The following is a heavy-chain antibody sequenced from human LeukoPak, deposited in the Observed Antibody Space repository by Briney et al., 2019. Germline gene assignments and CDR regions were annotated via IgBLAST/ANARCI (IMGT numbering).Heavy chain of an antibody. D-gene: IGHD2-8*02. CDR3: ARGRGLRLLGYYYDY. CDR1: GGSFSGYC. CDR2: ITFGGNT. Sequence: PSETLSLTCAVSGGSFSGYCWTWIRQAPGKGLEWIGEITFGGNTNFNPSLQNRVTISIDPSKTQFSLELRSVTAADSAVYYCARGRGLRLLGYYYDYWGQGILVTASS. J-gene: IGHJ4*02. V-gene: IGHV4-34*01.